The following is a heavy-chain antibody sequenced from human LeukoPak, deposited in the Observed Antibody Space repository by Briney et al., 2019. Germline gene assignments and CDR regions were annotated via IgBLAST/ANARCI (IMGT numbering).Heavy chain of an antibody. CDR3: AKCAKTPEGGSGWCNWFDT. V-gene: IGHV3-23*01. D-gene: IGHD3-3*01. J-gene: IGHJ5*02. Sequence: GGSLRLSCRASGFTFSNYAMNWVRQTPGKGLEWVSSLTCYSNNPNYADSVKGRFTITRANSTNTLYLQVNSLRAEDTALYSCAKCAKTPEGGSGWCNWFDTWGQGTLVIVSS. CDR1: GFTFSNYA. CDR2: LTCYSNNP.